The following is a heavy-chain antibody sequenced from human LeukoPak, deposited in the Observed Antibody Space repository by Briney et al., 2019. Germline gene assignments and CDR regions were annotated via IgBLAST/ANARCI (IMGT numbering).Heavy chain of an antibody. CDR2: ISSSSSTI. D-gene: IGHD5-18*01. J-gene: IGHJ4*02. Sequence: GGSLRLSCAASGFTFSDYYMSWIRQAPGKGLEWVSYISSSSSTIYYADSVKGRFTISRDNAQNSLYLQMNSLRAEDTAVYYCARDGYSYAFDFWGQGTLVTASS. CDR3: ARDGYSYAFDF. V-gene: IGHV3-11*04. CDR1: GFTFSDYY.